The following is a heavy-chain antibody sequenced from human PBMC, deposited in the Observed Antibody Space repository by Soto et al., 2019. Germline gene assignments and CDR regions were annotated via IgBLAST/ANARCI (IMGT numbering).Heavy chain of an antibody. CDR2: ISYDGSNK. Sequence: PGGSLRLSXAASGFTFSSYGMHWVRQAPGKGLEWVAVISYDGSNKYYADSVKGRFTISRDNSKNTLYLQMNSLRAEDTAVYYCAKAGGGYYYYGMDVWGQGTTVTVSS. CDR1: GFTFSSYG. CDR3: AKAGGGYYYYGMDV. D-gene: IGHD3-10*01. V-gene: IGHV3-30*18. J-gene: IGHJ6*02.